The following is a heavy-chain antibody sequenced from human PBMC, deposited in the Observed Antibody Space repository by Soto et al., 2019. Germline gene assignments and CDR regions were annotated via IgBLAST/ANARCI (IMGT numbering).Heavy chain of an antibody. J-gene: IGHJ6*02. V-gene: IGHV3-30-3*01. Sequence: QVQLVESGGGVVQPGRSLRLSCAASGFTFSSYAMHWVRQAPGKGLEWVAVISYDGSNKYYADSVKGRFTISRDNSKNTLYLQMNSLRAEDTALYYCAREGYSGYDFLYGMDVWGQGTTVTVSS. CDR3: AREGYSGYDFLYGMDV. D-gene: IGHD5-12*01. CDR1: GFTFSSYA. CDR2: ISYDGSNK.